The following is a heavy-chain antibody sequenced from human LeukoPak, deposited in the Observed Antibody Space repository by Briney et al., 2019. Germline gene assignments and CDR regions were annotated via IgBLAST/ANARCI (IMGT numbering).Heavy chain of an antibody. Sequence: ASVKVSCKASGYTFTNYGISWVRQAPGQGLEWMGGIIPIFGTANYAQKFQGRVTITADESTSTAYMELSSLRSEDTAVYYCARGGRAYYDFWSAIRSGMDVWGQGTTVTVSS. CDR3: ARGGRAYYDFWSAIRSGMDV. J-gene: IGHJ6*02. D-gene: IGHD3-3*01. V-gene: IGHV1-69*13. CDR1: GYTFTNYG. CDR2: IIPIFGTA.